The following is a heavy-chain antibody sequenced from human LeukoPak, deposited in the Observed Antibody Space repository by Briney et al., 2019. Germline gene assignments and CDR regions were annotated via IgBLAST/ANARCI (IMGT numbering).Heavy chain of an antibody. V-gene: IGHV3-21*01. J-gene: IGHJ4*02. D-gene: IGHD6-19*01. Sequence: GGSLRLSCAASGFTFSSYSMNWVRQAPGKGLEWVSSISSSSSYIYYADSVKGRFTISRDNAKNSLYLQMNSLRAEDTAVCYCARVATGYSSAYWGQGTLVTVSS. CDR1: GFTFSSYS. CDR2: ISSSSSYI. CDR3: ARVATGYSSAY.